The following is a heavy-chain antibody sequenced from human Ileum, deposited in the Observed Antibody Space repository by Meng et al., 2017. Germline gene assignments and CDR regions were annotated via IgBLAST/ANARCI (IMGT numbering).Heavy chain of an antibody. D-gene: IGHD3-16*01. J-gene: IGHJ3*01. CDR1: EYHFSAAW. Sequence: VKLWGFGGGLVKPGGSLRFSCAVSEYHFSAAWWSWVRQAPGKGLEWVGRIKSEVDGGTTDYTAPVKGRFTLSRDDSKDTLYLQMNNLKAEDTAVYYCTTDPQWGIWGQGTMVTVSS. CDR3: TTDPQWGI. V-gene: IGHV3-15*01. CDR2: IKSEVDGGTT.